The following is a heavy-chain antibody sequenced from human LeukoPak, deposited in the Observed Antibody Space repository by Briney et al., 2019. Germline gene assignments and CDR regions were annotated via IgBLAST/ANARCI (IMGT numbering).Heavy chain of an antibody. V-gene: IGHV6-1*01. CDR3: ARCSLWFGELSGFDP. D-gene: IGHD3-10*01. CDR2: TYYRSKWNN. Sequence: SQTLSLTCAISGDSVSSNSNAWNWIRQSPSRGLEWLGRTYYRSKWNNDYAPSVKSRITINPDTSKNQFSLQLNSVTPEDTAVYYCARCSLWFGELSGFDPWGQGTLVTVSS. J-gene: IGHJ5*02. CDR1: GDSVSSNSNA.